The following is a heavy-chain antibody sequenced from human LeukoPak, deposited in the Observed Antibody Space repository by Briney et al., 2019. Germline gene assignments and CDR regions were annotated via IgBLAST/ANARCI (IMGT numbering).Heavy chain of an antibody. V-gene: IGHV3-23*01. J-gene: IGHJ4*02. CDR2: IGGAGDRI. CDR1: GFTFRYYA. CDR3: TKAGGNSGYQYYFDN. Sequence: PGGSLRLSCEASGFTFRYYAMGWVRQAPGKGLEWVSVIGGAGDRIYYAESVRGRFTISRDSSTNTIYLQMNDLRVEDTAVYYCTKAGGNSGYQYYFDNWGPGILVTVSS. D-gene: IGHD5-12*01.